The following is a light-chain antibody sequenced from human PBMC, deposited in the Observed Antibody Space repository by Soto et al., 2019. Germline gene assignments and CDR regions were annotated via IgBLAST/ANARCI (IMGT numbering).Light chain of an antibody. V-gene: IGKV3D-7*01. CDR3: QQDYNWPKT. J-gene: IGKJ1*01. Sequence: EIVLTQSPGTLSLSPGERATLSCRASQSVSSSYLAWYQQKPGQAPRLLIYGASTRATSIPARFSGSGSGTDFTLTISSLQPEDFAVYYCQQDYNWPKTFGQGTKVDIK. CDR1: QSVSSSY. CDR2: GAS.